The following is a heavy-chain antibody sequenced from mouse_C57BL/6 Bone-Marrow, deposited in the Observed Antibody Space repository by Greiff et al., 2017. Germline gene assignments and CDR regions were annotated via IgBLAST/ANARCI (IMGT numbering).Heavy chain of an antibody. CDR1: GFTFSDYG. CDR2: ISNLAYSI. CDR3: ARGDYGSSHWYFDV. J-gene: IGHJ1*03. D-gene: IGHD1-1*01. Sequence: EVQGVESGGGLVQPGGSLKLSCAASGFTFSDYGMAWVRQAPRKGPEWVAFISNLAYSIYYADTVTGRFTISRENAKNTLYLEMSILRSEDTAMDYCARGDYGSSHWYFDVWGTGTTLTVSS. V-gene: IGHV5-15*04.